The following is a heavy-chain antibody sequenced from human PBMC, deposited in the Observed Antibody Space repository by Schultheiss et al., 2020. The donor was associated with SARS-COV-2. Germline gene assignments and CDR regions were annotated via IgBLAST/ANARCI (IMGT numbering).Heavy chain of an antibody. CDR3: AGGAAVTTSFDY. V-gene: IGHV3-74*01. J-gene: IGHJ4*02. D-gene: IGHD4-17*01. CDR1: GFTFSSYW. Sequence: GGSLRLSCAASGFTFSSYWMHWVRQAPGKGLVWVSRINSDGSSTSYADSVQGRFTISRDNSKNTLYLQMNSLRAEDTAVYSCAGGAAVTTSFDYWGQGTLVTVSS. CDR2: INSDGSST.